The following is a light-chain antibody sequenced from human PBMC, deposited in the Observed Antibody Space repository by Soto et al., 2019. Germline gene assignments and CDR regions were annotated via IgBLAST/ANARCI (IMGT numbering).Light chain of an antibody. CDR1: HNIVTY. J-gene: IGKJ2*01. V-gene: IGKV1-39*01. CDR2: EAS. CDR3: QQSHSTPPT. Sequence: DIHMAQSPPSLSASAGDRVTITCRASHNIVTYLNWYQQKAGKAPSLLIYEASHLQSGVPFRFFGSGSGTDFTLTIDNLQHEDSATYYCQQSHSTPPTFCPGTKLEIK.